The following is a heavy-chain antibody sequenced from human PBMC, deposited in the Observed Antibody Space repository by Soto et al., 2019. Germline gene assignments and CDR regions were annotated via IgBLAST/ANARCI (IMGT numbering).Heavy chain of an antibody. Sequence: EVQLLESGGGLVQPGGSVRLSCEASGCTFSSYAMSWVRQGPGKGLEWVSAISGSGGSTYYADSVKGRFTISRDNSKTTLYLQLNSLRAEDTAVYYCAKDRSAARTVWDYYYCMDVWGQGTTVTVAS. J-gene: IGHJ6*02. V-gene: IGHV3-23*01. CDR3: AKDRSAARTVWDYYYCMDV. D-gene: IGHD6-13*01. CDR1: GCTFSSYA. CDR2: ISGSGGST.